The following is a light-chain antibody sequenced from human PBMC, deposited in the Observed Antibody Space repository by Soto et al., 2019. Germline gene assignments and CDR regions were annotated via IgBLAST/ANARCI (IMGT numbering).Light chain of an antibody. Sequence: QLVLTQPPSVSGAPGQTVTISCTGTSSNIGARYDVHWYQHLPGAAPKLLIYGYNNRPSGIPDRFSGSKSGTSASLAIAGLQTEDEADYYCQAYDKSLSGYVFGTGTKLTVL. CDR1: SSNIGARYD. CDR2: GYN. J-gene: IGLJ1*01. CDR3: QAYDKSLSGYV. V-gene: IGLV1-40*01.